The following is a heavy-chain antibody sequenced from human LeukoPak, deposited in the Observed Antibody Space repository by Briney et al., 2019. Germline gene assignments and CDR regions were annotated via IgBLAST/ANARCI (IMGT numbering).Heavy chain of an antibody. V-gene: IGHV4-34*01. CDR1: GGSFSGYY. J-gene: IGHJ4*02. CDR2: INHSGST. D-gene: IGHD5-12*01. CDR3: ARGRKWLRSYYFDS. Sequence: PSETLCLTCAVYGGSFSGYYWSRIRQPPGKGLEWIGEINHSGSTNYNPSLKSRVTISVDTSKNQFSLKLSSVTAADTAVYYCARGRKWLRSYYFDSWGQGTLVTVAS.